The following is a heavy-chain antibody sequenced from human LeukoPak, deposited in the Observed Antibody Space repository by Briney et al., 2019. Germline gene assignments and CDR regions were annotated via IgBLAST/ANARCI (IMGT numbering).Heavy chain of an antibody. J-gene: IGHJ1*01. CDR1: GGSISSSSYY. D-gene: IGHD1-26*01. Sequence: SETLSLTCTVSGGSISSSSYYWGWIRQPPGKGLEWIGSIYYSGSTYYNPSLKSRVTISVDTSKNQFSLKLSSVTAADTAVYYCAMDPPPGVVGPPGYFQHWGQGTLVTVSS. V-gene: IGHV4-39*01. CDR3: AMDPPPGVVGPPGYFQH. CDR2: IYYSGST.